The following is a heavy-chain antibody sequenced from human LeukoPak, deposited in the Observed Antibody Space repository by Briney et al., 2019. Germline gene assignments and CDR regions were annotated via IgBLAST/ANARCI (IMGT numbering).Heavy chain of an antibody. J-gene: IGHJ5*02. CDR1: RGSISSYY. V-gene: IGHV4-4*07. CDR3: ARDQQYSSSSERNWFDP. Sequence: SETLSLTCPVCRGSISSYYWSWMRQPAGKGLGWIGRIYTSGSTNYNPSLKSRVTMSVDTSKNQFSLKRSSVTGADTAVYYCARDQQYSSSSERNWFDPWGQGTLVTVSS. D-gene: IGHD6-6*01. CDR2: IYTSGST.